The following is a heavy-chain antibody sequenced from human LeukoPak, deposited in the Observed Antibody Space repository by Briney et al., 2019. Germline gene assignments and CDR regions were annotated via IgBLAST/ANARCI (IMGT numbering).Heavy chain of an antibody. V-gene: IGHV4-59*01. CDR1: GGSISSYY. CDR2: IYYSGST. Sequence: KPSETLSLTCTVSGGSISSYYWSWIRQPPGKGLEWIGYIYYSGSTNYNPSLKSRVTISVDTPKNQFSLKLSSVTAADTAVYYCARAARGPFYYYGMDVWGQGTTVTVSS. CDR3: ARAARGPFYYYGMDV. J-gene: IGHJ6*02.